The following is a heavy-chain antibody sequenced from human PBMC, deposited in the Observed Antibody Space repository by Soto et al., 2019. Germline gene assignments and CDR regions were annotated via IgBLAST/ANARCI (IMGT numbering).Heavy chain of an antibody. CDR2: ISSSGSTI. Sequence: VQLVESGGGVVQPGRSPRLSCAASGFTFSSYEMNWVRQAPGKGLEWVSYISSSGSTIYYADSVKGRFTISRDNAKNSLYLQMNSLRAEDTAVYYCARDRYGDGPNSDWGQGTLVTVSS. D-gene: IGHD1-1*01. J-gene: IGHJ4*02. CDR3: ARDRYGDGPNSD. V-gene: IGHV3-48*03. CDR1: GFTFSSYE.